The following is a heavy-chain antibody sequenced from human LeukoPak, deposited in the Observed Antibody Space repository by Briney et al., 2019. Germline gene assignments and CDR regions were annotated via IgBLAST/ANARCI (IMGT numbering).Heavy chain of an antibody. CDR1: GYTFTSYY. D-gene: IGHD3-10*01. CDR2: INPSGGST. V-gene: IGHV1-46*01. J-gene: IGHJ6*02. CDR3: ARDLGPGLLWFGETPTNYYYGMDV. Sequence: ASVKDSCKESGYTFTSYYMHWVRQAPRQGLEWVAIINPSGGSTSYAQQFQGRVTMTRDTSTSTVYMELSSLRSEDTALYYCARDLGPGLLWFGETPTNYYYGMDVRGQGTTVTVSS.